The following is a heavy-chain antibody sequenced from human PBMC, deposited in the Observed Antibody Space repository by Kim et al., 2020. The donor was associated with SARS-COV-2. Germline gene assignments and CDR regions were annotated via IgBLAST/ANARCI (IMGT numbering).Heavy chain of an antibody. D-gene: IGHD4-17*01. V-gene: IGHV4-34*01. J-gene: IGHJ3*01. Sequence: SETLSLTCAVYGESFRNFYWSWIRQPPGKGLEWIGEINHRGSTNYNPSLKSRVTISVDTSKNQFSLRLNSVTAADTAMYYCSRETSRADDAFDVWGQGT. CDR1: GESFRNFY. CDR3: SRETSRADDAFDV. CDR2: INHRGST.